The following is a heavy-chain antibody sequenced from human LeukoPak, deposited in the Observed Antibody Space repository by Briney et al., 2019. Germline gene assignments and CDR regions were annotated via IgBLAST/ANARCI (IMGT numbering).Heavy chain of an antibody. CDR1: GFTFSSYA. V-gene: IGHV3-23*01. CDR2: ISGSGGST. CDR3: ARESVRITMIVVVNPLDY. Sequence: GGSLRLSCEASGFTFSSYAVSWVRQAPGKGLEWVSAISGSGGSTYYADSVKGRFTISRDNAKNSLYLQMNSLRAEDTAVYYCARESVRITMIVVVNPLDYWGQGTLVAVSS. J-gene: IGHJ4*02. D-gene: IGHD3-22*01.